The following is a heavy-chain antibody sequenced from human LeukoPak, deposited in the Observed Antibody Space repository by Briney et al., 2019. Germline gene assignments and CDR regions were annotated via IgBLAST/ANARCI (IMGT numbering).Heavy chain of an antibody. CDR2: ISSSGSTI. V-gene: IGHV3-48*04. Sequence: GGSLRLSCAASGFTFSNYGMHWVRQAPGKGLEWVSYISSSGSTIYYADSVKGRFTISRDNAKNSLYLQMNSLRAEDTAVYYCARISTRVSRWGQGTLVTVSS. J-gene: IGHJ4*02. CDR3: ARISTRVSR. CDR1: GFTFSNYG.